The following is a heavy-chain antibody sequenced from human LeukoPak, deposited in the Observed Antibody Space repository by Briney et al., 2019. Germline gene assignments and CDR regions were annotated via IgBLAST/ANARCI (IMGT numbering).Heavy chain of an antibody. CDR2: ISGSGGST. CDR1: GFTFSSYA. V-gene: IGHV3-23*01. J-gene: IGHJ4*02. D-gene: IGHD2-2*01. Sequence: GGSLRLSCAASGFTFSSYAMSWVRQAPGEGLEWVSTISGSGGSTYYADSVKGRFTISRDNSKNTLYLQMNSLRAEDTAVYYCAKGISSTSCFDYWGQGTLVTVSS. CDR3: AKGISSTSCFDY.